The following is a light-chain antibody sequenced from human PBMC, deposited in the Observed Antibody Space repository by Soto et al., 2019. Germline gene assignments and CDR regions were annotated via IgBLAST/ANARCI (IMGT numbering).Light chain of an antibody. V-gene: IGKV1-39*01. CDR2: AAS. CDR1: QGISTY. J-gene: IGKJ1*01. Sequence: DIQMTQSPSSLSASVGDRVTITCRASQGISTYLNWYQQKPGKAPKLLIYAASSLQSGVPSRFSGSGSETDFTLTISSLQPEDFATYYCQKYNSAPRTFGQGTKVDIK. CDR3: QKYNSAPRT.